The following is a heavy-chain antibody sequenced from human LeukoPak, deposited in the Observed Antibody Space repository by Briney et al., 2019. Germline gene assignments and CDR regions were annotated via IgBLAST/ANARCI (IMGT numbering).Heavy chain of an antibody. Sequence: TSETLSLTCTVSGGSISDGYWWSWVRQPPGKGLEWIGEIFHSGTTNYNPSLKSRVTISMDKSKNQFSLRLSSVTAADTAVYYCVRNGYYSADYWGQGTLVTVSS. CDR2: IFHSGTT. CDR3: VRNGYYSADY. V-gene: IGHV4-4*02. J-gene: IGHJ4*02. D-gene: IGHD4-17*01. CDR1: GGSISDGYW.